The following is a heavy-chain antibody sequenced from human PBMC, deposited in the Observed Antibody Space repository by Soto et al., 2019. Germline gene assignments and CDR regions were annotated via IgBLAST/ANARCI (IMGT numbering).Heavy chain of an antibody. CDR2: IYPGDSDT. Sequence: EVQLVQSGAEVKKPGESLKISCKGSGYSFTSYWIGWVRQMPGKGLEWMGIIYPGDSDTRYSPSFQGQVTISADKSISTAYLQWSSLKASDTAMYYCARSRSIYRTLYYFDYWGQGTLVTVSS. CDR3: ARSRSIYRTLYYFDY. D-gene: IGHD4-4*01. J-gene: IGHJ4*02. CDR1: GYSFTSYW. V-gene: IGHV5-51*03.